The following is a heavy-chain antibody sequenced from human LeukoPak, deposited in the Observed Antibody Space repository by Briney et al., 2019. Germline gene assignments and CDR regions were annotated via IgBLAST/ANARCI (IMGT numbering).Heavy chain of an antibody. V-gene: IGHV4-59*01. J-gene: IGHJ6*03. CDR2: IYYSGST. Sequence: SETLSLTCTVSGGSISSYYWSWLRQPPGKGLEWIGYIYYSGSTNYNPSLKSRVTISVDTSKNQFSLKLSSVTAADTAVYYCARVRSYYYYMDVWGKGTTVTISS. CDR1: GGSISSYY. CDR3: ARVRSYYYYMDV.